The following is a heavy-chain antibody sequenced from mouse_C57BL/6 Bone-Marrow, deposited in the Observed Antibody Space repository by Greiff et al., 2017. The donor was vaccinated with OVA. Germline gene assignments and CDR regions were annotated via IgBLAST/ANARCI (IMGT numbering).Heavy chain of an antibody. D-gene: IGHD1-1*01. J-gene: IGHJ2*01. CDR1: GYTFTSYW. CDR3: ASPTTVVAPG. CDR2: IHPNSGST. V-gene: IGHV1-64*01. Sequence: VQLQQPGAELVKPGASVKLSCKASGYTFTSYWMHWVKQRPGQGLEWIGMIHPNSGSTNYNEKFKSKATLTVDKSSSTAYMQLSSLTCEDSAVYYCASPTTVVAPGWGQGTTLKVSS.